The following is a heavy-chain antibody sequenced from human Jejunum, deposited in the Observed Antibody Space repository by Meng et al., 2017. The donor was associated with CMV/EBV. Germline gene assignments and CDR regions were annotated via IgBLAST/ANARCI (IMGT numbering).Heavy chain of an antibody. Sequence: TLSSYLMSWVRQAPVTGLEWVANMNQDGSEIYYVDSLKGRFTISRDNAKNSLYLQMNSLRTEDTAVYYCAKASRPEFDYSGYYDYWGQGTRVTVSS. V-gene: IGHV3-7*01. CDR3: AKASRPEFDYSGYYDY. CDR1: TLSSYL. J-gene: IGHJ4*02. D-gene: IGHD3-22*01. CDR2: MNQDGSEI.